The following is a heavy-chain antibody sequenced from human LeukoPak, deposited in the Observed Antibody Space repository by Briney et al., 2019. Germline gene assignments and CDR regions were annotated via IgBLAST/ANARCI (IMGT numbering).Heavy chain of an antibody. V-gene: IGHV4-39*07. Sequence: SETLSLTCTVSGGSISSATYYWSWIRQPPGKGLEWIGEINHSGSTNYNPSLKSRVTISVDTSKNQFSLKLSSVTAADTAVYYCASYDSSSRSNWFDPWGQGTLVTVSS. J-gene: IGHJ5*02. CDR3: ASYDSSSRSNWFDP. CDR1: GGSISSATYY. D-gene: IGHD6-6*01. CDR2: INHSGST.